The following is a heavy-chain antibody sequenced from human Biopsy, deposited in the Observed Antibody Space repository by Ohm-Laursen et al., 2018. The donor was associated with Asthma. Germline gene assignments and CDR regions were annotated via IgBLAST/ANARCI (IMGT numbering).Heavy chain of an antibody. V-gene: IGHV1-69*13. Sequence: ASVKVSCKASGGTFSSNSINWVRQAPGQGLEWMGRIIPIFGPTNYAQKFQGRVTISADDSTSTAYMELSSLSSEDTALYYCARGPEYVRSSGALDYWGQGTLVAVFS. D-gene: IGHD2-2*01. CDR1: GGTFSSNS. J-gene: IGHJ4*02. CDR3: ARGPEYVRSSGALDY. CDR2: IIPIFGPT.